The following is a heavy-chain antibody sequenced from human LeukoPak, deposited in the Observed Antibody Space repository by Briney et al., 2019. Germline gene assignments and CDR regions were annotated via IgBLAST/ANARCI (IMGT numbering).Heavy chain of an antibody. CDR1: GDSISSGDYS. CDR2: IYSSGST. D-gene: IGHD3-10*01. Sequence: SETLSLTCAVSGDSISSGDYSWSWIRQPSGKGLEWIGRIYSSGSTNYNPSLKSRVTMSVDMSKNQFSLKLSSVTAADTAVYYCARDPSSFGGRFDPWGQGTLVAVSS. CDR3: ARDPSSFGGRFDP. V-gene: IGHV4-61*08. J-gene: IGHJ5*02.